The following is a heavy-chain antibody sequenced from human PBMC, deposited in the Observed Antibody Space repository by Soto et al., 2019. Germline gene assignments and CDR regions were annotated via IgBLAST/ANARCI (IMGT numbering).Heavy chain of an antibody. CDR3: AGALPGRWFAP. CDR1: GYTFTSYG. V-gene: IGHV1-18*01. J-gene: IGHJ5*02. D-gene: IGHD2-8*02. Sequence: QVQLVQSGAEVKKHGASVKVSCKASGYTFTSYGISWVRQAPGQGLEWMGWISAYNGNTNYAQKLQGRVTMTTDTPARSADSELGTLRSEATAVYYCAGALPGRWFAPGGQGTLVAVSA. CDR2: ISAYNGNT.